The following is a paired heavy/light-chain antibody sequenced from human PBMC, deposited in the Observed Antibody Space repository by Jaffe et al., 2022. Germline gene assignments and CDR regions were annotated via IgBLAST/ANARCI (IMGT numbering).Heavy chain of an antibody. Sequence: QAQLVQSGAEVKKPGASVRVSCKASGYTFTSYYMHWVRQAPGQGPEWMGIINPTSGNTKYTQKFQGRVTMTRDESTSTVYMDLTSLTSEDTAVYYCARDSGRGGRDYGDLFDSWGQGTLVTVSS. D-gene: IGHD4-17*01. CDR1: GYTFTSYY. CDR2: INPTSGNT. V-gene: IGHV1-46*01. J-gene: IGHJ5*01. CDR3: ARDSGRGGRDYGDLFDS.
Light chain of an antibody. V-gene: IGKV1-33*01. Sequence: DIQMTQSPSSLSASVGDRVTITCQASQDISNSLNWYQQKPGQAPNLLIYDVANLETGVPSRFSGSGSGTDFTFTISSLQPEDFATYYCQQFDKFPLTFGGGTKVEI. CDR2: DVA. CDR1: QDISNS. J-gene: IGKJ4*01. CDR3: QQFDKFPLT.